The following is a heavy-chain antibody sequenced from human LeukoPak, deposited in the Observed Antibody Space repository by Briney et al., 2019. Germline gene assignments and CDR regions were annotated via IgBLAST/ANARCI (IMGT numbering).Heavy chain of an antibody. J-gene: IGHJ4*01. CDR1: GFTISTYS. CDR3: ARGLYSSASFLDY. V-gene: IGHV3-30-3*01. CDR2: ISYDGNNK. D-gene: IGHD3-22*01. Sequence: GRSLRLSCAASGFTISTYSIDWDRQAPGKGLEWVAIISYDGNNKFYADSVKGRFTISRDNSKNTLFLQMNSLRAEDTALYYCARGLYSSASFLDYWGQGALVTVSS.